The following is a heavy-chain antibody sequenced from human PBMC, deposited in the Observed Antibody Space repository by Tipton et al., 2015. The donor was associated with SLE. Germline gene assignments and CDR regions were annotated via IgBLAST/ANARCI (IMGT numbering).Heavy chain of an antibody. Sequence: QSGAEVKKPGESLKISCKGSGYSFTSYWIAWVRQMPGKGLEWMGIIYPGDSDTRYSPSFQGQVTISADKSINTAYLQWSSLKASDTAIYYCARHSIVGATKSYFDYWGQGTLVTVSS. J-gene: IGHJ4*02. CDR3: ARHSIVGATKSYFDY. V-gene: IGHV5-51*01. CDR2: IYPGDSDT. D-gene: IGHD1-26*01. CDR1: GYSFTSYW.